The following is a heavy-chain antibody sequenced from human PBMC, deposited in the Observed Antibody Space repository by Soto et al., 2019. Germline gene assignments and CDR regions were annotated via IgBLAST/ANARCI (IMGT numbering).Heavy chain of an antibody. J-gene: IGHJ4*02. CDR2: ISSSGSTI. CDR3: ARDHPPGWNYDHHDY. Sequence: QVQLVESGGGLVKPGGSLRLSCAASGFTFSDYYMSWIRQAPGKGLEWVSYISSSGSTIDYADSVKGGFTISRDNTKNPLDLQMNSLIAEDTAVYYCARDHPPGWNYDHHDYWGQGTLVTVSS. CDR1: GFTFSDYY. D-gene: IGHD1-7*01. V-gene: IGHV3-11*01.